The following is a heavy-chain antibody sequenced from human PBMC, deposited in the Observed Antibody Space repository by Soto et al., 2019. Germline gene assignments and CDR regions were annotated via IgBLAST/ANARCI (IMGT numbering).Heavy chain of an antibody. CDR1: GFTFSDAW. CDR2: IKSKSEGGTR. Sequence: GGSLILSCIGSGFTFSDAWMSWVRQAPGKGLEWVGRIKSKSEGGTRDYAASVKGRFIISRDDSKNALYLQMNSLRIEDTAMYYCTPVPGIQVAGDAFDVWGQGTMVTVSS. V-gene: IGHV3-15*01. D-gene: IGHD6-19*01. CDR3: TPVPGIQVAGDAFDV. J-gene: IGHJ3*01.